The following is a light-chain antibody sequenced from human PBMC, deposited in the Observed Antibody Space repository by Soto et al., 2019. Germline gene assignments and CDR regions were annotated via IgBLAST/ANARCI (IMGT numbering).Light chain of an antibody. CDR3: QQTYSAPYT. J-gene: IGKJ2*01. CDR2: TAS. Sequence: DIQMTQSPSSLSASVGDRVTITCRASQSISSYLNWYQQKPGKAPNVLIYTASSLQSGVPSRFSGSGSGTDFTLTISSLQPEDFATYYFQQTYSAPYTFGQGTKLEIK. V-gene: IGKV1-39*01. CDR1: QSISSY.